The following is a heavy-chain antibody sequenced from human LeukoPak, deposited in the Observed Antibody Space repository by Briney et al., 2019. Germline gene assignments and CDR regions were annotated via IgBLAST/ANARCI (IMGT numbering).Heavy chain of an antibody. Sequence: GGSLRLSCAASGFTFSDHFLDWVRQAPGKGLEWVGHIESKANSYATAYIASVKGRFTISRDDSKNTAYLQMNSLKTEDTAVYYCTRFGTGYSSSPFDYWGQGTLVTVSS. D-gene: IGHD6-13*01. V-gene: IGHV3-73*01. CDR2: IESKANSYAT. CDR3: TRFGTGYSSSPFDY. CDR1: GFTFSDHF. J-gene: IGHJ4*02.